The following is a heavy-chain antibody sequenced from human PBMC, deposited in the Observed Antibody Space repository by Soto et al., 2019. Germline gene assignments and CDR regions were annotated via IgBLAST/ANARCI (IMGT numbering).Heavy chain of an antibody. CDR3: AKGRFYDILTAYRWFDP. CDR2: IRGSGDNT. D-gene: IGHD3-9*01. J-gene: IGHJ5*02. CDR1: GFTFTNYA. Sequence: GGSLRLSCAASGFTFTNYAMNRVRQTPGKGLEWVSVIRGSGDNTYYADSVKGRFTISRDNSKNTLYLQMNSLRAEDTAVYYCAKGRFYDILTAYRWFDPWGQGILVTVSS. V-gene: IGHV3-23*01.